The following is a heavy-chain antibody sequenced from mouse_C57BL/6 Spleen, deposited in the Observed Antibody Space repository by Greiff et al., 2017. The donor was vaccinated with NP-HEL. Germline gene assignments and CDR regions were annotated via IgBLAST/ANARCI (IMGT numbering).Heavy chain of an antibody. V-gene: IGHV1-61*01. CDR1: GYTFTSYW. Sequence: VQLQQPGAELVRPGSSVKLSCKASGYTFTSYWMDWVKQRPGQGLEWIGNIYPSDSETHYNQKFKDKATLTVDKSSSTAYMQLSSLTSEDSAVYYCARGGGYDAFYYWGQGTTLTVSS. CDR3: ARGGGYDAFYY. J-gene: IGHJ2*01. D-gene: IGHD2-2*01. CDR2: IYPSDSET.